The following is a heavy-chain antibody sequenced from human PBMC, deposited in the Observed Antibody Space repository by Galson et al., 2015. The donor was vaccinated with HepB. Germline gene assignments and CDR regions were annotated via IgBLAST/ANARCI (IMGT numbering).Heavy chain of an antibody. CDR2: IYPGDSDT. CDR3: ARKREGIVPARGGMDV. J-gene: IGHJ6*02. V-gene: IGHV5-51*01. D-gene: IGHD2-2*01. CDR1: GYSFPSYW. Sequence: QSGAEVKKPGESLKISCKGSGYSFPSYWIGWVRQMPGKGPEWMGIIYPGDSDTRYSPTFQGQVTISADKSISTAYLQWSSLKASDTAMYYCARKREGIVPARGGMDVWGQGTTVTVPS.